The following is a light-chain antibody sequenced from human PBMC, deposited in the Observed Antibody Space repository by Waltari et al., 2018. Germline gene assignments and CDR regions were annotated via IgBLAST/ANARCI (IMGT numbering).Light chain of an antibody. J-gene: IGLJ1*01. CDR1: GSDIGAQKY. Sequence: QSALTQPASVSGSPGQSIPISRRGIGSDIGAQKYVSWYQQHPGKAPKLMIYEVTYRPSGVSDRFSGSKSGNTASLTISGLQAEDEADYFCCTYTSSDTRVFGTGTKVTVL. CDR2: EVT. V-gene: IGLV2-14*03. CDR3: CTYTSSDTRV.